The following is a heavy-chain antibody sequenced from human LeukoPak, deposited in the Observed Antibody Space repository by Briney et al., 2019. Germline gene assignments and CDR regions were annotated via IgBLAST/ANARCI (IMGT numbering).Heavy chain of an antibody. J-gene: IGHJ3*02. CDR3: AREADCSGGSCYRGAFDI. Sequence: PGGSLRLSCAASGFTFSSYAMHWVRQAPGKGLEWVSAIWYDGSNKYYVDSVKGRFTISRDNSKNTLYLQMNSPRGEDTAVYYCAREADCSGGSCYRGAFDIWGQGTMVTVSS. CDR1: GFTFSSYA. D-gene: IGHD2-15*01. CDR2: IWYDGSNK. V-gene: IGHV3-33*01.